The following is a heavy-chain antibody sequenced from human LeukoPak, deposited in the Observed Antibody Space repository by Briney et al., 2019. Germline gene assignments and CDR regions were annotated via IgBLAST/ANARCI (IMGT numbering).Heavy chain of an antibody. J-gene: IGHJ4*02. V-gene: IGHV1-2*02. CDR1: GSTFTVYY. CDR3: ARGINYDFWSGYYFDY. Sequence: VKVSCKASGSTFTVYYMHWVRQAPGQGLEWMGWINPNSGGTNYSQKVQGRGTMNRETSISTDDMARSRLRSDDTAVYYCARGINYDFWSGYYFDYWGQGTLVTVSS. D-gene: IGHD3-3*01. CDR2: INPNSGGT.